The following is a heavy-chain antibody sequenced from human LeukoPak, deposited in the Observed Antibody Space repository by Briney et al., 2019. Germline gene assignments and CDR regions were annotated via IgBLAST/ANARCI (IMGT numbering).Heavy chain of an antibody. J-gene: IGHJ3*02. V-gene: IGHV3-7*01. CDR2: IKQDGSEK. D-gene: IGHD4-17*01. Sequence: AGGSLRLSCAASGFTFSSYWMSWVRQAPGKGLEWVANIKQDGSEKYYVDSVKGRFTISRDNAKNSLYLQMNSLRAEDTAVYYCARDGTVTTIAFDIWGQGTMVTVSS. CDR1: GFTFSSYW. CDR3: ARDGTVTTIAFDI.